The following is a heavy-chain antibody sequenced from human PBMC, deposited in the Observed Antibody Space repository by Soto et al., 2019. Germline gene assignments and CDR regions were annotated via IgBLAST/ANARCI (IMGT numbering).Heavy chain of an antibody. D-gene: IGHD3-3*01. CDR2: MNPNSGNT. CDR3: ARGITIFGVVIRERYYHYYMAV. CDR1: GYTFTSYD. Sequence: GASVKVSCKASGYTFTSYDINWVRQATGQGLEWMGWMNPNSGNTGYAQKFQGRVTMTRNTSISTAYMELSSLRSEDTAVYYCARGITIFGVVIRERYYHYYMAVWGKGTTVTVSS. J-gene: IGHJ6*03. V-gene: IGHV1-8*01.